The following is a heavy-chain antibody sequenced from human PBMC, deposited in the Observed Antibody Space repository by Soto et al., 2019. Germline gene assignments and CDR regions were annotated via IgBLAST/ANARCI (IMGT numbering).Heavy chain of an antibody. Sequence: QVQLVESGAGLVQPGRSLSLSCAASGFTFSSYAMYWVRQAPGKGLEWVAVISYDGNNKYYADSVKGRFTISRDNSKSTRYRQMNSLRAEDTAVYYCARAGCDGGSCYTLVGLRYGMDVWGQGTTVTVSS. J-gene: IGHJ6*02. D-gene: IGHD2-15*01. CDR3: ARAGCDGGSCYTLVGLRYGMDV. CDR2: ISYDGNNK. V-gene: IGHV3-30-3*01. CDR1: GFTFSSYA.